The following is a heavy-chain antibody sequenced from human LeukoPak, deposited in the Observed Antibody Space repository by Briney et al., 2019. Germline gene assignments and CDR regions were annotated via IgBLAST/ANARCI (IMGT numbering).Heavy chain of an antibody. J-gene: IGHJ4*02. CDR2: INPSGGST. CDR1: GYTFTSYY. CDR3: ARDRALRAVGGSFDY. Sequence: ASVKVSFMASGYTFTSYYIHWVRQAPGQGLEWMGIINPSGGSTSYAQKFQGRVTMTRDTSTSTVYMELSSLTSEDTAVYYCARDRALRAVGGSFDYWGQGTLVTVSS. V-gene: IGHV1-46*01. D-gene: IGHD4-23*01.